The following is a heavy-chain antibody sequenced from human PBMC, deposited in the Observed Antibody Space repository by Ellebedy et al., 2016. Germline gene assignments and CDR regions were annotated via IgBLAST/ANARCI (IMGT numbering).Heavy chain of an antibody. CDR3: ARGSAEGRAFDY. V-gene: IGHV1-3*01. CDR1: GYTFTRYA. J-gene: IGHJ4*02. CDR2: INGGNGKT. D-gene: IGHD3-10*01. Sequence: ASVKVSCKTSGYTFTRYAIHWVRQAPGQRLEWMGLINGGNGKTKYSEKFQDRVTITGDTPASTAYMELSRLTSEDTAVYYCARGSAEGRAFDYWGQGTLVTVSS.